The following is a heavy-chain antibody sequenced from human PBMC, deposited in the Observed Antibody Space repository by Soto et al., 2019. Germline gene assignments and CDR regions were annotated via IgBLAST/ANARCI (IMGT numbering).Heavy chain of an antibody. CDR3: ARDWKVYCSSTSCSNFDY. V-gene: IGHV1-46*01. J-gene: IGHJ4*02. Sequence: ASVKVSCKASGYTFTSYYMHWVRQAPGQGLEWMGIINPSGGSTSYAQKFQGRVTMTRDTSTSTVYMELSSLRSEDTAVYYCARDWKVYCSSTSCSNFDYWGQGTLVTVSS. CDR2: INPSGGST. D-gene: IGHD2-2*01. CDR1: GYTFTSYY.